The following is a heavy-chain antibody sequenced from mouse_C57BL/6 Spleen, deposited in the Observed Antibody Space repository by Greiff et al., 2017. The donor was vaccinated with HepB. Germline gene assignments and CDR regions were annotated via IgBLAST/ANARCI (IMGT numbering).Heavy chain of an antibody. V-gene: IGHV1-64*01. CDR1: GYTFTSYW. J-gene: IGHJ2*01. CDR2: IHPNSGST. Sequence: QVQLQQPGAELVKPGASVKLSCKASGYTFTSYWMHWVKQRPGQGLEWIGMIHPNSGSTNYNEKFKSKATLTVDKSSSTAYMQLSRLTSEDSAVYYCAREGNWDDDFDYWGQGTTLTVSS. CDR3: AREGNWDDDFDY. D-gene: IGHD4-1*01.